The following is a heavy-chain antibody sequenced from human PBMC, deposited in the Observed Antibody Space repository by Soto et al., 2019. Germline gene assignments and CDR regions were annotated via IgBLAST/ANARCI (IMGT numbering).Heavy chain of an antibody. V-gene: IGHV1-2*04. D-gene: IGHD6-13*01. CDR3: ARAYQAGTLAFMDV. CDR2: INPNSGGT. Sequence: ASVKVSCKASGYTFTGYYMHWVRQAPGQGLEWMGWINPNSGGTNYAQKFQGWVTMTRDTSISTAYMELSRLRSDDTAVYYCARAYQAGTLAFMDVWGQGTTVTVSS. J-gene: IGHJ6*02. CDR1: GYTFTGYY.